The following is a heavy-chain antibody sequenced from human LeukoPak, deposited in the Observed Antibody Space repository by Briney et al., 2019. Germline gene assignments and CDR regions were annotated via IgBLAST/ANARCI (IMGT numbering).Heavy chain of an antibody. Sequence: ASVKVSCKASGGTFSSYAISWVRQAPGQGLEWMGWINPNSGNTGYAQKFQGRVTMTRNTSISTAYMELSSLRSEDTAVYYCARGDKRSSWYYRYYYYYYMDVWGKGTTVTISS. CDR2: INPNSGNT. CDR3: ARGDKRSSWYYRYYYYYYMDV. J-gene: IGHJ6*03. D-gene: IGHD6-13*01. V-gene: IGHV1-8*02. CDR1: GGTFSSYA.